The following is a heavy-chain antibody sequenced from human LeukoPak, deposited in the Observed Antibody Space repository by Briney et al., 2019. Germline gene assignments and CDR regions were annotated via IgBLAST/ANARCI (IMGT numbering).Heavy chain of an antibody. V-gene: IGHV3-53*01. Sequence: GSLRLSCAASGFTVSSNYMSWVRQAPGKGLEWVSIIYSGGNTYYADSVKGRFTISRDNSKNTLYLQMNSLRAEDTAVYYCARWLQFGYYFDYWGQGTLVTVSS. J-gene: IGHJ4*02. CDR2: IYSGGNT. CDR1: GFTVSSNY. D-gene: IGHD5-24*01. CDR3: ARWLQFGYYFDY.